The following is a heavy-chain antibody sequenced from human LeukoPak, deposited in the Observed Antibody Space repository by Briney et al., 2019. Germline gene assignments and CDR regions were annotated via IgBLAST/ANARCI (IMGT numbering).Heavy chain of an antibody. CDR3: ASHYYGSGKFEN. J-gene: IGHJ4*02. V-gene: IGHV3-23*01. D-gene: IGHD3-10*01. CDR1: GFTFSSYA. CDR2: ISGSGGST. Sequence: GGSLRLSCAASGFTFSSYAMSWVRQAPGKGLEWVSAISGSGGSTYYADSVKGRFTISRDNAKNSLYLQMNSLRAEDTAVYYCASHYYGSGKFENWGQGTLVTVSS.